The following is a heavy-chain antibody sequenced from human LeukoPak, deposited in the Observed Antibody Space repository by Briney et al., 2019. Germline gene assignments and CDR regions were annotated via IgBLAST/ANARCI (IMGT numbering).Heavy chain of an antibody. Sequence: EGSLRLSCAASGFTFSSYWMNWVRQAPGKGLECVANIKQDGSEKYYVDSVKGRFTISRDNAKNSLYLQMNSLRVEDTAVYYCARVRGSKSMDVWGQGTTVTVSS. CDR1: GFTFSSYW. D-gene: IGHD3-10*01. J-gene: IGHJ6*01. CDR2: IKQDGSEK. CDR3: ARVRGSKSMDV. V-gene: IGHV3-7*01.